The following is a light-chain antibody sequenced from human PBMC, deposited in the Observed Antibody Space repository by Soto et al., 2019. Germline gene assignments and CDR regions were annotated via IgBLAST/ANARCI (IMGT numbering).Light chain of an antibody. J-gene: IGLJ1*01. CDR2: DVS. Sequence: QSALTQPRSVSGSPGQSVTISCTGTSSDVGRYNYVSWYQQHPGKAPKLMIYDVSKRPSGVPDRFSGSKSGNTASLTISGLQAEDEADYYCCPYAGSYIPSVFGTGTKVTVL. CDR1: SSDVGRYNY. V-gene: IGLV2-11*01. CDR3: CPYAGSYIPSV.